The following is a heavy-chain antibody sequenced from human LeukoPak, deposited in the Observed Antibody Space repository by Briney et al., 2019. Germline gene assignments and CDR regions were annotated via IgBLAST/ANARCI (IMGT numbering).Heavy chain of an antibody. J-gene: IGHJ4*02. CDR1: GVTFSSYA. Sequence: SVNVSCEASGVTFSSYAISCVRQAPGEGLERMGRVIPILGMANYAQKFQGRVTITADKSTSTAYMELSSLRSEDTAVYYCARQAVAVYYFDYWGQGTLVTVSS. D-gene: IGHD6-19*01. V-gene: IGHV1-69*04. CDR2: VIPILGMA. CDR3: ARQAVAVYYFDY.